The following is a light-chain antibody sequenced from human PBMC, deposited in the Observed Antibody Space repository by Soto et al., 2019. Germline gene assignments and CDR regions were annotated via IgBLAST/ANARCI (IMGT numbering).Light chain of an antibody. CDR2: GAS. Sequence: ELVFTPSPGTLSLSPGERATLSCMASQSVSNNYLAWYQQKPGQAPRLVIYGASNRATGIPDRFSASGSGTDFTLTISRLEPEDFAVYYCQQYISSPLTFGQGTKVDIK. CDR1: QSVSNNY. J-gene: IGKJ1*01. CDR3: QQYISSPLT. V-gene: IGKV3-20*01.